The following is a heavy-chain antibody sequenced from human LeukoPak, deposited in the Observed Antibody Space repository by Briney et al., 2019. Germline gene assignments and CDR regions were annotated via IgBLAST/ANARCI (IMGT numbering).Heavy chain of an antibody. Sequence: GGSLRLSCAASGFTFSSYGMHWVRQAPGKGLEWVAFIRYDGSNKYYADSVKGRFTISRDNSKNTLYLQMNSLRAEDTAVYYCAKATYYYDSSGYSDYWGQGTLVAVSS. D-gene: IGHD3-22*01. CDR1: GFTFSSYG. CDR3: AKATYYYDSSGYSDY. V-gene: IGHV3-30*02. CDR2: IRYDGSNK. J-gene: IGHJ4*02.